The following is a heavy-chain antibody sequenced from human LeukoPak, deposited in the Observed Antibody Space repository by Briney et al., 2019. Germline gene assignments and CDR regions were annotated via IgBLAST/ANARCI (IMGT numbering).Heavy chain of an antibody. Sequence: SETLSLTCTVSGDSISSSHWWSWGRQPPGKGLEWIGEIYHSGSTTYNPSLKSRVTISVDKSQHQFSLKLSSVTAPDTAVYYCTRAKSYGYIRADSWGQGTLVAVSS. CDR3: TRAKSYGYIRADS. CDR2: IYHSGST. V-gene: IGHV4-4*02. J-gene: IGHJ4*02. CDR1: GDSISSSHW. D-gene: IGHD3-16*01.